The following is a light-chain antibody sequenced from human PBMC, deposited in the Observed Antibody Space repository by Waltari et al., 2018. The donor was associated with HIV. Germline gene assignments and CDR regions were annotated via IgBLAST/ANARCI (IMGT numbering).Light chain of an antibody. CDR1: QSISTY. CDR3: QQSYRIPLT. V-gene: IGKV1-39*01. CDR2: GAF. J-gene: IGKJ4*01. Sequence: DIQMTQSPSSLSASVGDRVTITCRTSQSISTYLNWYQQKPGKAPELLIYGAFSLQSGVPSGFSGSGSGTDFTLTITSLQPEDFATYFCQQSYRIPLTFGGGTKVEL.